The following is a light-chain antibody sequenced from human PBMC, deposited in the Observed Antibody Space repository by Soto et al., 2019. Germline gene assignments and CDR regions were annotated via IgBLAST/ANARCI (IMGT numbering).Light chain of an antibody. CDR1: QSISSW. CDR2: DAS. CDR3: QQAISFPIT. J-gene: IGKJ5*01. Sequence: DIQMTQSPSTLSASVGDIVTITCLASQSISSWLAWYQQKPGKAPKLLIYDASSLESGVPSRFSGSGSGTDFTLTISSLQPEDFGTYYCQQAISFPITFGQGTRLEI. V-gene: IGKV1-5*01.